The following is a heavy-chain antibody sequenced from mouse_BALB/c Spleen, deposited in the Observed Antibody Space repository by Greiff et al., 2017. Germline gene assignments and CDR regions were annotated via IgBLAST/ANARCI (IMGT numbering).Heavy chain of an antibody. CDR3: ARDLGGAMDY. Sequence: DVQLVESGGGLVKPGGSLKLSCAASGFTFSDYYMYWVRQTPEKRLEWVATISDGGSYTYYPDSVKGRFTISRDNAKNNLYLQMSSLKSEDTAMYYCARDLGGAMDYWGQGTSVTVSS. CDR2: ISDGGSYT. V-gene: IGHV5-4*02. J-gene: IGHJ4*01. CDR1: GFTFSDYY.